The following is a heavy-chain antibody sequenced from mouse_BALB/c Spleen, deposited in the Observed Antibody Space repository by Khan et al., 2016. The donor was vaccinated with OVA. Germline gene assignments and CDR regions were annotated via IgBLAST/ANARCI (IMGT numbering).Heavy chain of an antibody. V-gene: IGHV1S137*01. Sequence: QVQLQQSGPELVRPRVSVKISCKGSGYTFTDYAMYWVKQSHAKSLEWIGLISTYSGNTNYNQKFRGKATMTVDKSSSTAYMELARLTSEDSAIYYCARPAYDGYYDYWGQGTTLTVSS. CDR3: ARPAYDGYYDY. CDR1: GYTFTDYA. D-gene: IGHD2-3*01. J-gene: IGHJ2*01. CDR2: ISTYSGNT.